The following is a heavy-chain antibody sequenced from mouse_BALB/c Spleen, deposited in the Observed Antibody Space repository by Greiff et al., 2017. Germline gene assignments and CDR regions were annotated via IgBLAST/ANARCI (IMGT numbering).Heavy chain of an antibody. CDR1: GFTFTDYY. V-gene: IGHV1-84*02. CDR2: IYPGSGNT. CDR3: ARDPYYGCDLSDIDY. J-gene: IGHJ4*01. D-gene: IGHD2-9*01. Sequence: QVQLQQSGPELVKPGASVKISCMASGFTFTDYYINWVKQTPEQGLEWIGWIYPGSGNTEYNEKFKGKATLTVDTSSSTAYMQLSSLTSEDTAVYVCARDPYYGCDLSDIDYWGQGTTVTVSS.